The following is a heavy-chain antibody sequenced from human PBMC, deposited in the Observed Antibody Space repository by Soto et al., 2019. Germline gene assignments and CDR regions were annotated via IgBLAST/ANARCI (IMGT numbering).Heavy chain of an antibody. CDR1: GYTITRNA. CDR3: ARGYEGAFDI. CDR2: INDGKGDT. V-gene: IGHV1-3*01. J-gene: IGHJ3*02. D-gene: IGHD3-16*01. Sequence: QVQLVQSEAEVKKPGASVKVSCKASGYTITRNAMHWVRQAPGQRLEWMGWINDGKGDTKYSQNFQGRVTITRDTAANTAYMELSNLRSEDTAVYYCARGYEGAFDIWGQGTVVTVSS.